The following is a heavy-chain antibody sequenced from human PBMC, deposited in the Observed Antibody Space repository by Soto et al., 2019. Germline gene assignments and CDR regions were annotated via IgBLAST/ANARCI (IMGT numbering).Heavy chain of an antibody. CDR1: GVTFTNAW. D-gene: IGHD3-16*01. CDR2: IKSNTDGETT. Sequence: GGSLRLSCACSGVTFTNAWMTWVRQAPGKGLEWVGRIKSNTDGETTDYAAPAKGRRTITRDDSKNTLYLQLHSLITEDTALDYCITGLSWRMGYYYGMNVWRQGSTVTVSS. V-gene: IGHV3-15*01. J-gene: IGHJ6*02. CDR3: ITGLSWRMGYYYGMNV.